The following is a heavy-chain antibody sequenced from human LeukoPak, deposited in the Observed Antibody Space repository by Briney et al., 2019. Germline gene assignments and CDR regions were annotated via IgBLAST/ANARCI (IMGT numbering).Heavy chain of an antibody. V-gene: IGHV3-9*01. CDR2: ISWNSGSI. CDR3: AKDYSYGYGGFISNWYFDL. CDR1: GFTFSSYA. D-gene: IGHD5-18*01. J-gene: IGHJ2*01. Sequence: GGSLRLSCAASGFTFSSYAMSWVRQAPGKGLEWVSGISWNSGSIGYADSVKGRLTISRDNAKNSLYLQMNSLRAEDTALYYCAKDYSYGYGGFISNWYFDLWGRGTLVTVSS.